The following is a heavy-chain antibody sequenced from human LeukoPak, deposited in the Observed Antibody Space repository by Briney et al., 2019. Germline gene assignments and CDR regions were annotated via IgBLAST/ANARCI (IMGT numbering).Heavy chain of an antibody. CDR3: ARPPLVGATTSDAFDI. D-gene: IGHD1-26*01. CDR1: GYSFTSYW. Sequence: PGESLKISCKGSGYSFTSYWIGWVRQMPGKGLEWMGIIYPGDSDTRYSPSFQGQVTISADKSISTAYLQWSSLKASDTAMYYCARPPLVGATTSDAFDIWGQGTMVTVSS. V-gene: IGHV5-51*01. CDR2: IYPGDSDT. J-gene: IGHJ3*02.